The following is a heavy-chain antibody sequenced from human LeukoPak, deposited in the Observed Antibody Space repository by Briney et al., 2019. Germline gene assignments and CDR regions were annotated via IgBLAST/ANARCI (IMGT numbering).Heavy chain of an antibody. J-gene: IGHJ4*02. CDR3: ARDYGDYSYYFDY. V-gene: IGHV3-74*01. D-gene: IGHD4-17*01. CDR1: GFTFSSYW. CDR2: INSDGSST. Sequence: GGSLRLSCAASGFTFSSYWMHWVRQAPGKGLVWVSRINSDGSSTSYADSVKGRFSISRDNAKNTLYLQMNSLRAEDTAVYYCARDYGDYSYYFDYWGQGTLVTVSS.